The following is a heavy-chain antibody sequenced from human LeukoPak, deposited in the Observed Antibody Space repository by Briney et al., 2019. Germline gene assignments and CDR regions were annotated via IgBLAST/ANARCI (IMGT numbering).Heavy chain of an antibody. V-gene: IGHV1-46*01. J-gene: IGHJ6*02. Sequence: GASVKVSCKASGYTFTSYYMHWVRQAPGQGLEWMGIINPSGGSTSYAQKFQGRVTMTRDTSTSTVYMELSSLRSEDTAVYYCARDVVVAATLYYYYYGMDVWGQGTTVTVSS. CDR2: INPSGGST. CDR1: GYTFTSYY. D-gene: IGHD2-15*01. CDR3: ARDVVVAATLYYYYYGMDV.